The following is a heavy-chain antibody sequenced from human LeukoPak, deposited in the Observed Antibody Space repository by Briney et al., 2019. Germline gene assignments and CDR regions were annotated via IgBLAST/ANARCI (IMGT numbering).Heavy chain of an antibody. CDR2: IYSGGST. J-gene: IGHJ4*02. CDR1: GRSXXXYY. V-gene: IGHV4-34*01. Sequence: XGRSXXXYYWTWIRQPPGKGLXWIGVIYSGGSTDXNPSLKSRVTISADTSKSQFSLTLTSVTAEDTAVYYCGXXXXXXXXXXXSWGQGTLVTVSS. CDR3: GXXXXXXXXXXXS.